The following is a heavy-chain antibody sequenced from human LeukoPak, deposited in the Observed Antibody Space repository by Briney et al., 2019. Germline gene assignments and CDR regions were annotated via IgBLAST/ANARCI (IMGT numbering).Heavy chain of an antibody. CDR2: IYYTGRT. J-gene: IGHJ6*03. V-gene: IGHV4-59*01. CDR1: GDSISSNY. Sequence: SETLSLTCTISGDSISSNYWSWIRQPPGKGLERIGYIYYTGRTKNNPSLKSRVTISVDTSKNQFSLKLTSVTAADTAVYYCASGPDFYMDVWGKGTTVTVSS. D-gene: IGHD3-3*01. CDR3: ASGPDFYMDV.